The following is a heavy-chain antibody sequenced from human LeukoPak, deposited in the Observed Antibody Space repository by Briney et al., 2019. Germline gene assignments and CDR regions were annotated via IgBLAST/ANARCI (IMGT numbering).Heavy chain of an antibody. J-gene: IGHJ5*02. CDR2: IWFDGTNK. CDR3: ARGRATYYDFWSGYSSNWFDP. V-gene: IGHV3-33*01. Sequence: GGSLRLSCAASGFTFSSYGMHWVRQAPGRGLEWVAVIWFDGTNKYYADSVKGRFTISRDNSKNTLYLQMNSLRAGDTAVYYCARGRATYYDFWSGYSSNWFDPWGQGTLVTVSS. CDR1: GFTFSSYG. D-gene: IGHD3-3*01.